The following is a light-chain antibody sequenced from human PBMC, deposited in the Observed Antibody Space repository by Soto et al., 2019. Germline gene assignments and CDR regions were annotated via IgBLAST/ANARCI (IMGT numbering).Light chain of an antibody. J-gene: IGKJ4*01. CDR1: QSVGND. CDR3: QQRNSWPPT. Sequence: EIVLTQSPATLSLSPGDRATLSCRASQSVGNDLVWYHQKRGQAPRVLIYYASNRATGIPARFSGSGSGTDFTLTIRGLEPEDFAFYYCQQRNSWPPTFGGGTRVEIK. CDR2: YAS. V-gene: IGKV3-11*01.